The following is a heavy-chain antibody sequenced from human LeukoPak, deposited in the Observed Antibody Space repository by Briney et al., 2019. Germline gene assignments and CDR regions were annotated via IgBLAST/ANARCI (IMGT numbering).Heavy chain of an antibody. CDR2: IYYSGST. J-gene: IGHJ4*02. CDR3: ARLSDIVVVPAATPLIDY. D-gene: IGHD2-2*01. CDR1: GGSISSYY. V-gene: IGHV4-59*08. Sequence: SETLSLTCTVSGGSISSYYWSWIRQPPGKGLEWIGYIYYSGSTNYNPSLKSRVTISVDTSKNQFSLKLSSVTAADTAVYYCARLSDIVVVPAATPLIDYWGQGTLVTVSS.